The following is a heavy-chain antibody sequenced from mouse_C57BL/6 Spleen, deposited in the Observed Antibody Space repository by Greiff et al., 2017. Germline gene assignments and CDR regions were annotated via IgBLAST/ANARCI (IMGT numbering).Heavy chain of an antibody. CDR2: ISSGSSTI. CDR3: ARLYYDYDGPYAMDY. D-gene: IGHD2-4*01. Sequence: EVQRVESGGGLVKPGGSLKLSCAASGFTFSDYGMHWVRQAPEQGLEWVAYISSGSSTINYADTVKGRFTISRDNANNTLFLQMTSLRSEDTAVYYCARLYYDYDGPYAMDYWGQGTSVTVSS. CDR1: GFTFSDYG. J-gene: IGHJ4*01. V-gene: IGHV5-17*01.